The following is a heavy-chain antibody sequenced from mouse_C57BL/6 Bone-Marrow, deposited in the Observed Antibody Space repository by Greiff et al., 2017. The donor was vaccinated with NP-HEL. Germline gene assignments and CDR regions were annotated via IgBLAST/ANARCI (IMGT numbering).Heavy chain of an antibody. CDR1: GFNIKDDY. V-gene: IGHV14-4*01. CDR2: IDPENGDT. Sequence: EVQRVESGAELVRPGASVKLSCTASGFNIKDDYMHWVKQRPEQGLEWIGWIDPENGDTEYASKFQGKATITADTSSNTAYLQLSSLTSEDTAVYYCTTDYGSSYPYCAMDYWGQGTSVTVSS. CDR3: TTDYGSSYPYCAMDY. D-gene: IGHD1-1*01. J-gene: IGHJ4*01.